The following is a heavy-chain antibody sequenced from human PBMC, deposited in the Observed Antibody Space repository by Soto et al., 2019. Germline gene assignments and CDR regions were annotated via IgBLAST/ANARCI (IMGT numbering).Heavy chain of an antibody. Sequence: QVQLQQWGAGLLKPSATLSLTCAVYGGSFSGYYWSWIRQPPGKGLEWIGEINHSGSTNYNPSLKSRVTISVDTSKNQFSLKLSSVTAADTAVYYCARGPAVAHAFDIWGQGTMVTVSS. CDR1: GGSFSGYY. J-gene: IGHJ3*02. V-gene: IGHV4-34*01. CDR2: INHSGST. CDR3: ARGPAVAHAFDI. D-gene: IGHD6-19*01.